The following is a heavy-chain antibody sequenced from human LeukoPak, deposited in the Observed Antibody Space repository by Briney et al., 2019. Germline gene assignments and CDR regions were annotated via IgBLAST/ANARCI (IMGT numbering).Heavy chain of an antibody. Sequence: GESLKISCKGSGYSFTSYWIGWVRQMPGKGLEWMGIIYPGDSDTRYSPSFQGQVTISADKPISTAYLQWSSLKASDTAMYYCARHVTSHKGYYYYYMDVWGKGTTVTVSS. D-gene: IGHD2-2*01. V-gene: IGHV5-51*01. J-gene: IGHJ6*03. CDR1: GYSFTSYW. CDR2: IYPGDSDT. CDR3: ARHVTSHKGYYYYYMDV.